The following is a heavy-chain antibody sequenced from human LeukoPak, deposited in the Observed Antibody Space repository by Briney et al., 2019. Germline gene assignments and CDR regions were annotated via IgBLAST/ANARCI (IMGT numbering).Heavy chain of an antibody. CDR3: ARNSSWFRFDY. V-gene: IGHV3-7*03. J-gene: IGHJ4*02. CDR1: GFTFSNYW. D-gene: IGHD6-19*01. Sequence: GGSLRLSCAASGFTFSNYWMDWVRQSPGKGLEWVANIKEDGSEKYYVDFVKGRFTISRDNAKNSLYLQMNSLRAEDTAVYYCARNSSWFRFDYWGQGTLVTVSS. CDR2: IKEDGSEK.